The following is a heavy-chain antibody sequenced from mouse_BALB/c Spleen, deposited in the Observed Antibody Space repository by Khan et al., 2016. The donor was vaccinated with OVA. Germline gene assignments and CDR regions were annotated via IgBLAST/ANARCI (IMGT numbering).Heavy chain of an antibody. CDR1: GISITTGNYR. J-gene: IGHJ1*01. Sequence: EVQLQESGPGLVKPSQTVSLTCTVTGISITTGNYRWSWIRQFPGNKLEWIGNIYYSGTITYNPSLTSRTTITRDTSKSQFFLEMNSLTAEDTATYFCARDYGSLYWYFDVWGAGTTVNVSS. CDR3: ARDYGSLYWYFDV. CDR2: IYYSGTI. D-gene: IGHD1-1*01. V-gene: IGHV3-5*02.